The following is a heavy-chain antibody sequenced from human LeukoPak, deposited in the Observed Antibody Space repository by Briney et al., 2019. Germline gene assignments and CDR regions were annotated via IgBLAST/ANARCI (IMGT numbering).Heavy chain of an antibody. J-gene: IGHJ4*02. CDR3: AKDEQALELPPYYFDY. CDR2: IRYDGSNK. Sequence: GGSLRLSCAASGFTFSSYGMHWVRQAPGKGREWVAFIRYDGSNKYYADSVKGRFTISRDNSKNTLYLKMNSLRAEDTAVYYCAKDEQALELPPYYFDYWGQGTLVTVSS. V-gene: IGHV3-30*02. D-gene: IGHD1-7*01. CDR1: GFTFSSYG.